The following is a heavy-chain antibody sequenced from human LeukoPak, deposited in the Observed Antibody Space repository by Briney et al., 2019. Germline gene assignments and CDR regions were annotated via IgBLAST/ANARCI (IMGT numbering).Heavy chain of an antibody. CDR2: INSNGDEI. Sequence: GGSLRLSCAASGFAFSSYAMTWVRQAPGKGLEWVSGINSNGDEIYYADSVRGRFTISRDNSNNALYLQMDSLRAEDTAVYYCANWIGSSSRDYWGQGTLVTVSS. CDR1: GFAFSSYA. J-gene: IGHJ4*02. V-gene: IGHV3-23*01. CDR3: ANWIGSSSRDY. D-gene: IGHD6-6*01.